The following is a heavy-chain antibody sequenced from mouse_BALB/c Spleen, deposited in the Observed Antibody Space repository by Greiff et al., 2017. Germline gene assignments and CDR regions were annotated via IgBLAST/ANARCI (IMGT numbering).Heavy chain of an antibody. CDR2: ISSGGGST. V-gene: IGHV5-12-1*01. J-gene: IGHJ2*01. D-gene: IGHD2-12*01. Sequence: EVKVVESGGGLVKPGGSLKLSCAASGFAFSSYDMSWVRQTPEKRLEWVAYISSGGGSTYYPDTVKGRFTISRDNAKNTLYLQMSSLKSEDTAMYYCARLRRSYYFDYWGQGTTLTVSS. CDR3: ARLRRSYYFDY. CDR1: GFAFSSYD.